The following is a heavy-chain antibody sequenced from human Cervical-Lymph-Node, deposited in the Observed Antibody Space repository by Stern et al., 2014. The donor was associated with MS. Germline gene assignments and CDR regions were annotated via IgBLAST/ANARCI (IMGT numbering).Heavy chain of an antibody. Sequence: EVQLVESGAEVKKPGNSLKISCKASGYTFTNYWIGWVRQMPGKALERMAIIYPGGSSTGYSPSFQGHVTVSADKSISTAYLQWSSLKASDSAMFYCARVTGPTYYFDLWGRGTLVTVSS. CDR3: ARVTGPTYYFDL. V-gene: IGHV5-51*03. D-gene: IGHD1-1*01. J-gene: IGHJ2*01. CDR1: GYTFTNYW. CDR2: IYPGGSST.